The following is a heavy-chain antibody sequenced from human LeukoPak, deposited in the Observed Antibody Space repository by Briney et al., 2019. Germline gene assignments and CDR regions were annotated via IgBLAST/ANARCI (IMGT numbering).Heavy chain of an antibody. CDR1: GYPFTASG. J-gene: IGHJ4*02. D-gene: IGHD3-10*01. Sequence: ASVKVCCKPSGYPFTASGLTWIRQAPGQGLEWMGWVNPNSGDTTYAQSLQGRVTMTTDASTSTAYMELRSLRSDDTAVYYCTRGGVDNNLLDFWGQGTLVTVSS. V-gene: IGHV1-18*01. CDR2: VNPNSGDT. CDR3: TRGGVDNNLLDF.